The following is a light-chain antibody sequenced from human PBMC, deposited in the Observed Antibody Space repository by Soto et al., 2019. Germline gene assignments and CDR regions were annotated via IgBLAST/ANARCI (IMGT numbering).Light chain of an antibody. V-gene: IGKV1-33*01. J-gene: IGKJ2*01. CDR2: DAS. Sequence: DIQMTQSPSSLSASVGDRVTITCQASQDISSYLTWYQQKPGKAPKLLIYDASNLDTAVPSTFSGSGSGTDFTFTITTLQTEAIATYDCQQYDNLPPYAFGHVTKLEIK. CDR3: QQYDNLPPYA. CDR1: QDISSY.